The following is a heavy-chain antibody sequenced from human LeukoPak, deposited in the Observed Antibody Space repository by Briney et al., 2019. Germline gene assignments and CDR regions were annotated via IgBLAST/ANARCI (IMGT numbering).Heavy chain of an antibody. D-gene: IGHD6-19*01. CDR3: ARWYSSDGVW. Sequence: GRSLRLSCAASGFTFSNFGMHWARRAPGKGLEWVAVIWYDGSNKYYADSVKGRFTISRDNSKNTLYLQMNSLRAEDTAVYYCARWYSSDGVWWGQGTLVTVSS. J-gene: IGHJ4*02. V-gene: IGHV3-33*01. CDR1: GFTFSNFG. CDR2: IWYDGSNK.